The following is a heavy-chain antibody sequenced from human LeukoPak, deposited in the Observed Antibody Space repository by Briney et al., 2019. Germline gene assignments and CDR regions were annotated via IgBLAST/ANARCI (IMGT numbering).Heavy chain of an antibody. CDR3: ARRTGSSLYFDY. D-gene: IGHD1-26*01. Sequence: ASVKVSCKASGYTFTGYYLHWVRQAPGQGLEWMGWNNPKSGGTNYAQKFQGRVTMTRDTSISTAYVELSGLRSDDTAIYYCARRTGSSLYFDYWGQGTQVTVSS. V-gene: IGHV1-2*02. CDR2: NNPKSGGT. J-gene: IGHJ4*02. CDR1: GYTFTGYY.